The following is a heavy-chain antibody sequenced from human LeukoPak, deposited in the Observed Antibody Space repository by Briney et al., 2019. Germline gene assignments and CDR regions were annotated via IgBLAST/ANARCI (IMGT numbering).Heavy chain of an antibody. CDR2: IDPNSGGT. CDR3: ARERTPGGDAFDI. CDR1: GYTFTDYY. Sequence: ASVRVSCKASGYTFTDYYMHWVRQAPGQGLEWMGWIDPNSGGTNYAQKFQGRVTMTRDTSISTAYMELSRLRSDDTAVYYCARERTPGGDAFDIWGQGTMVTVSS. V-gene: IGHV1-2*02. J-gene: IGHJ3*02.